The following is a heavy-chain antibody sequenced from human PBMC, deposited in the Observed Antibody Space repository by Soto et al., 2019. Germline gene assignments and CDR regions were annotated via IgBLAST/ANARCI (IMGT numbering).Heavy chain of an antibody. Sequence: QAQLVESGGGVVQPGRSLRLSCAASGFTFSSYAMHWVRQAPGKGLEWVGVMSYDGNTKYFADSVKGRFTISRDNSKSSLYVQMDSLRTEDTAVYYCAGGLYLDFWGLGTLVTVYS. J-gene: IGHJ4*02. CDR1: GFTFSSYA. D-gene: IGHD2-15*01. CDR3: AGGLYLDF. V-gene: IGHV3-30-3*01. CDR2: MSYDGNTK.